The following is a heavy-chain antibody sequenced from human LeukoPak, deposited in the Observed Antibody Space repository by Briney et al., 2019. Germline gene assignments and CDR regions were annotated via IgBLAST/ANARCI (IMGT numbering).Heavy chain of an antibody. CDR1: GFTFSSYW. V-gene: IGHV3-21*01. CDR2: ISSSSSYI. CDR3: ARPVRIGSGSYLLWNY. J-gene: IGHJ4*02. Sequence: GGSLRLSCAASGFTFSSYWMSWVRQAPGKGLEWVASISSSSSYIYYADSVKGRFTISRDNAKNSLYLQMNSLRAEDTAVYYCARPVRIGSGSYLLWNYWGQGTLVTVSS. D-gene: IGHD1-26*01.